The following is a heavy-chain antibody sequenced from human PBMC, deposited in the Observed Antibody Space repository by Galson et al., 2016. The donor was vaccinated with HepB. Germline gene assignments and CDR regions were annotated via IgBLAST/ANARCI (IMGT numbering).Heavy chain of an antibody. V-gene: IGHV1-69*06. CDR3: ARERTYGSGSSAY. J-gene: IGHJ4*02. D-gene: IGHD3-10*01. CDR2: IIPSFGTT. Sequence: SVKVSCKASGGTFSSYAITWVRQAPGQGLEWMGGIIPSFGTTNYAQKFQGRVTITADKSTSTVYMELYSLRSEDTAVYYCARERTYGSGSSAYWGQGTLVTVSS. CDR1: GGTFSSYA.